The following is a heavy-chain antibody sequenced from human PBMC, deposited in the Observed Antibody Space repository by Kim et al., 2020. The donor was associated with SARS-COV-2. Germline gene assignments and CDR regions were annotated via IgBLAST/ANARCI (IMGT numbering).Heavy chain of an antibody. V-gene: IGHV3-23*01. Sequence: ESGKGRFTISRDNSKNTLYLQMNSLRAEDTAVYYCAKDSWGGAVAGNDDYWGQGTLVTVSS. CDR3: AKDSWGGAVAGNDDY. D-gene: IGHD6-19*01. J-gene: IGHJ4*02.